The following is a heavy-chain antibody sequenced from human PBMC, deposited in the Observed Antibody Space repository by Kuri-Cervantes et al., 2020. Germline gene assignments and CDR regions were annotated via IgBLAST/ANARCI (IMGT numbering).Heavy chain of an antibody. D-gene: IGHD6-6*01. CDR1: GFTFSSYG. V-gene: IGHV3-30*02. Sequence: GGSLRLSCAASGFTFSSYGMHWVRLAPGKGLEWVAFIGYDGGDKFHADSLRGRFTISRDNSKNTLYLQMNILRAEDTAVYYCARDSIAVRPGWFDPWGQGTLVTVSS. CDR2: IGYDGGDK. CDR3: ARDSIAVRPGWFDP. J-gene: IGHJ5*02.